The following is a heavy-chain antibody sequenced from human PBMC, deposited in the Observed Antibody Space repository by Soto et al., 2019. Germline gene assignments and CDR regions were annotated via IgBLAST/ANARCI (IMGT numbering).Heavy chain of an antibody. CDR2: ISYDGSNK. D-gene: IGHD5-12*01. J-gene: IGHJ4*02. CDR1: GFTFSSYG. V-gene: IGHV3-30*18. Sequence: AGGSLILSCAASGFTFSSYGMHWVRQAPGKGLEWVAVISYDGSNKYYADSVKGRFTISRDNSKNTLYLQMNSLRAEDTAVYYCVKGSWLRLEGFFYWGQGNLVTVSS. CDR3: VKGSWLRLEGFFY.